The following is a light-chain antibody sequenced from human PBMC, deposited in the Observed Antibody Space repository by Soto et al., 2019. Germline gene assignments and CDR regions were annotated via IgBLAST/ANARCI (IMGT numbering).Light chain of an antibody. Sequence: QSVLTQPPSASGSPGQSVTISCTGTSSDVGSYDFVSWYQQHPGKAPKLIIYEVTNRPSGVPDRFSGSKSGNTASLTVSGLQPDDEADYYCASYAGSNNYVFGTGTKLTVL. J-gene: IGLJ1*01. V-gene: IGLV2-8*01. CDR1: SSDVGSYDF. CDR3: ASYAGSNNYV. CDR2: EVT.